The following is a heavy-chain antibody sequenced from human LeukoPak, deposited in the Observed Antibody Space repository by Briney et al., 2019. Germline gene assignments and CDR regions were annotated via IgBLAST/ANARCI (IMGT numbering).Heavy chain of an antibody. CDR3: ARRGHSWLTKQIDY. Sequence: PSETLSLTCTVSGGSISSSSYYWGWIRQPPGKGLEWIGSIYYSGSTYYNPSLKSRVTISVDTSKNQFSLRLRSVTAADTAVYYCARRGHSWLTKQIDYWGQGTLVTVSS. CDR1: GGSISSSSYY. D-gene: IGHD3-9*01. J-gene: IGHJ4*02. V-gene: IGHV4-39*01. CDR2: IYYSGST.